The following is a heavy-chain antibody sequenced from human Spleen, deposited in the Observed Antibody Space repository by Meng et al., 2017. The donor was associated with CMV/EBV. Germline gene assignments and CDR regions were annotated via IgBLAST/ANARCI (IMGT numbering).Heavy chain of an antibody. CDR1: GGSITSYY. CDR2: VYYSGGT. J-gene: IGHJ4*02. V-gene: IGHV4-59*01. Sequence: SETLSLTCTVSGGSITSYYWSWIRQPPGKGLEWIGYVYYSGGTNYNPSLKSRVTISIDTSKNHFSLRLTSVTAADTAVYYCARRLAPPRGPYYFDYWGQGTLVTVSS. CDR3: ARRLAPPRGPYYFDY. D-gene: IGHD6-6*01.